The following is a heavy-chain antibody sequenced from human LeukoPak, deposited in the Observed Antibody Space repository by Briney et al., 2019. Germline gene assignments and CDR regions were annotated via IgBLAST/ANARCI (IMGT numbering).Heavy chain of an antibody. J-gene: IGHJ5*02. CDR3: ARVPPGNWFDP. V-gene: IGHV5-51*01. D-gene: IGHD7-27*01. CDR2: IYPGDSDT. Sequence: GESLKISCKGSRYNFTSYWIGWVRQMPGKGLEWMGIIYPGDSDTRYSPSFQGQVTISADKSISTAYLQWSSLKASDTAIYYCARVPPGNWFDPWGQGTLVTVSS. CDR1: RYNFTSYW.